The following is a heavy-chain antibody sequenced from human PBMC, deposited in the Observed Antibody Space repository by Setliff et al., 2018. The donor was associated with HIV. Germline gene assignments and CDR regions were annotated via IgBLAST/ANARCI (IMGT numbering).Heavy chain of an antibody. CDR3: AREGLLVTTVGGAHWYHGMDV. D-gene: IGHD2-15*01. V-gene: IGHV1-69*05. Sequence: GASVKVSCKVSGGTFSDYAVTWVRRAPGQGLEWMGGVIPVFGTGNYAQKFQGRVTITTDESTRTAYMELRSLRSEDTAVYYCAREGLLVTTVGGAHWYHGMDVWG. CDR1: GGTFSDYA. CDR2: VIPVFGTG. J-gene: IGHJ6*01.